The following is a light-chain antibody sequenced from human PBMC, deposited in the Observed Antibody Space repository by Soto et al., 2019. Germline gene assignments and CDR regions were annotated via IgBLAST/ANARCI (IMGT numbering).Light chain of an antibody. CDR2: ATS. CDR3: QQYLSSKWT. Sequence: EIVLTQSPGTLSLSPGERATLSCRASQSVSSNYLAWHQQKPGQAPRLLIYATSSRATGIPDRFSGSGSETDFTLTISRLEPEDFAVYYCQQYLSSKWTFGQGTKVEIK. CDR1: QSVSSNY. V-gene: IGKV3-20*01. J-gene: IGKJ1*01.